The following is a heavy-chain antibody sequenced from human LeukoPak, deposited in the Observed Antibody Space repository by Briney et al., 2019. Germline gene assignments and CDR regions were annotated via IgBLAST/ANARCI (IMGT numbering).Heavy chain of an antibody. V-gene: IGHV1-46*01. CDR2: INPRGGSA. D-gene: IGHD2-2*02. J-gene: IGHJ6*02. CDR3: ARVLYTEGMDV. Sequence: ASVKVSCKASGYTFTSFFMHWVRQAPGQGLEWMGIINPRGGSATSAQKFQGRVTMTRDTSTSTVYVELSSLRSDDTAVYYCARVLYTEGMDVWGQGTTVTVS. CDR1: GYTFTSFF.